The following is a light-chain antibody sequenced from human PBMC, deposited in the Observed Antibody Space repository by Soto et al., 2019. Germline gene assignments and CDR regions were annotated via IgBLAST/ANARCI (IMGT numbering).Light chain of an antibody. Sequence: EIQMTQSPTSLSASVGETVTISCRASQSISKFLNWYQQRQGQVPKLLIYAASRLHSGVPSRFSGSGSGTDFTLTINSLQPEDFTTYYCQQSHSAPPSFGQGTKVEFK. CDR2: AAS. J-gene: IGKJ1*01. CDR3: QQSHSAPPS. V-gene: IGKV1-39*01. CDR1: QSISKF.